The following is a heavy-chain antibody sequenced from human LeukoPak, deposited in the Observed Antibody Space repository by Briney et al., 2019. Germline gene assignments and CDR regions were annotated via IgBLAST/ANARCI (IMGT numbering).Heavy chain of an antibody. D-gene: IGHD3-9*01. CDR1: GGSISSYY. Sequence: SETLSLTCTAPGGSISSYYWSWIRQPPGKGLGWIGYIYYSGSTNYNPSLKSRVTISVDTSKNQFSLKLSSVTAADTAVYYCARDAYDILTGYYSGFDYWGQGTLVTVSS. CDR2: IYYSGST. CDR3: ARDAYDILTGYYSGFDY. V-gene: IGHV4-59*01. J-gene: IGHJ4*02.